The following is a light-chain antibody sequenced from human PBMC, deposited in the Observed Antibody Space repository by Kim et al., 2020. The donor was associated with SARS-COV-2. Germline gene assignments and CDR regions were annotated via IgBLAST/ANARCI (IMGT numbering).Light chain of an antibody. CDR1: TGPITSSHF. J-gene: IGLJ3*02. CDR3: LLSYSGVWV. V-gene: IGLV7-46*01. CDR2: DTT. Sequence: PGASFTLTCSSSTGPITSSHFPYWFQQRPGQAPRTLISDTTNTHSWTPARFSGSLLGDKAALTLSGAQPEDEADYYCLLSYSGVWVFGGGTQLTVL.